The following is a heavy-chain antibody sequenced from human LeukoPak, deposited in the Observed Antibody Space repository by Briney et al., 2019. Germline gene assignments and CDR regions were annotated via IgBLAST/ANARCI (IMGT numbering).Heavy chain of an antibody. V-gene: IGHV3-30*18. Sequence: GGSLRLSCAASGFTFSSYGMHRVRQAPGKGLEWVAVISYDGSNKYYADSVKGRFTISRDNSKNTLYLQMNSLRAEDTAVYYCAKDSVGATWGNAFDIWGQGTMVTVSS. D-gene: IGHD1-26*01. CDR2: ISYDGSNK. CDR3: AKDSVGATWGNAFDI. CDR1: GFTFSSYG. J-gene: IGHJ3*02.